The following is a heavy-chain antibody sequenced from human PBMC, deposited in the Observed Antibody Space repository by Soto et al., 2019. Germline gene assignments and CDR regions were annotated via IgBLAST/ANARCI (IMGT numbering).Heavy chain of an antibody. J-gene: IGHJ3*02. CDR3: ARDSNRRCYDACDI. Sequence: PSETLSLTCTVSGGSISSGDYYWSWLRQPPGKGLEWIGYIYYSGSTYYNPSLKSRATISVDTSKNQFSLKLSPVTAADTAVYYCARDSNRRCYDACDIWGQGTMVTVSS. CDR2: IYYSGST. V-gene: IGHV4-30-4*01. CDR1: GGSISSGDYY. D-gene: IGHD2-15*01.